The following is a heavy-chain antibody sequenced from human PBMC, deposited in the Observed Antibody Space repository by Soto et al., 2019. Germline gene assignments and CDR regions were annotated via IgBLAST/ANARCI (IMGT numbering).Heavy chain of an antibody. CDR2: ISWNSGSI. Sequence: GGSLRLSCAASGFTFDDYAMDGVRQAPGKGLEWVSGISWNSGSIGYADSVKGRFTISRDNAKNSLYLQMNSLRAEDTALYYCAKDSSVATGFDYWGQGTLVTVSS. J-gene: IGHJ4*02. V-gene: IGHV3-9*01. CDR1: GFTFDDYA. CDR3: AKDSSVATGFDY. D-gene: IGHD5-12*01.